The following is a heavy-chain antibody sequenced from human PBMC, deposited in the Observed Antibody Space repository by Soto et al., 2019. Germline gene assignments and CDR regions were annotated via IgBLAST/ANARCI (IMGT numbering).Heavy chain of an antibody. D-gene: IGHD3-3*01. J-gene: IGHJ6*02. CDR3: ARVQITIFGVITRGGMDV. CDR2: INWNGGRT. CDR1: GFTFDDYG. V-gene: IGHV3-20*04. Sequence: ESGGGVVRPGGSLRLSCAASGFTFDDYGMSWVRQAPGKGLEWVSGINWNGGRTGYADSVKGRFTISRDNAKNSLYLQMNSLRAEDSALYYCARVQITIFGVITRGGMDVWGQGTTVTVSS.